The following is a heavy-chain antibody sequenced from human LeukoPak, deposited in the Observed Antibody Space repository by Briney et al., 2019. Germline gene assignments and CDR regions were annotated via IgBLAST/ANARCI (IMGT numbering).Heavy chain of an antibody. J-gene: IGHJ4*02. CDR2: IYYSGST. Sequence: TLETLSLTCAVSGGSISSNSYYWGWIRQPPGKGLEWIGSIYYSGSTYYNPSLRSRVTISVDTSKNQFSLKLSSVTAADTAVYYCARTRYYYNSRSYGAPYYFDYWGQGTLVTVSS. D-gene: IGHD3-10*01. V-gene: IGHV4-39*01. CDR1: GGSISSNSYY. CDR3: ARTRYYYNSRSYGAPYYFDY.